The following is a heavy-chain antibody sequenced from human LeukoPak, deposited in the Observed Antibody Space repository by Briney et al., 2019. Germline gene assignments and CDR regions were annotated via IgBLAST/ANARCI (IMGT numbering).Heavy chain of an antibody. V-gene: IGHV3-11*01. CDR2: ISSSGSTI. J-gene: IGHJ4*02. Sequence: GGPLRLSCAASGFTFSDCYMSWIRQAPGKGLEWVSYISSSGSTIYYADSVKGRFTISRDNAKNSLYLQMNSLRAEDTAVYYCAREFQDRDFDYWGQGTLVTVSS. CDR3: AREFQDRDFDY. CDR1: GFTFSDCY.